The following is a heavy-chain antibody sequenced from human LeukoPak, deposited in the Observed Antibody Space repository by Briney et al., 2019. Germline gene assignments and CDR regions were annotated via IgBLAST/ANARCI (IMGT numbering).Heavy chain of an antibody. CDR3: ARGRLPAAFDP. CDR1: GGSFSGYY. D-gene: IGHD2-2*01. J-gene: IGHJ5*02. V-gene: IGHV4-34*01. CDR2: INHSGGT. Sequence: PSETLSLTCAVYGGSFSGYYWSWIRQPPGKGLEWIGEINHSGGTNYNPSLKSRVTISVDTSKNQFSLKLSSVTAADTAVYYCARGRLPAAFDPWGQGTLVTVSS.